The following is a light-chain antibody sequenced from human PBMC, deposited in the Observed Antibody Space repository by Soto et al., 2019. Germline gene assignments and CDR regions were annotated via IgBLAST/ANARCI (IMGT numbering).Light chain of an antibody. CDR3: RQYGSSPKA. V-gene: IGKV3-20*01. CDR2: GAS. CDR1: QSVSNN. J-gene: IGKJ1*01. Sequence: IVMTQSPATLSVSPGERATLSCRASQSVSNNLAWYQQKPGQAPRLLISGASSRATGIPDRFSGSGSGTDFTLTITRLEPEDFAVYYCRQYGSSPKAFGQGTKVDIK.